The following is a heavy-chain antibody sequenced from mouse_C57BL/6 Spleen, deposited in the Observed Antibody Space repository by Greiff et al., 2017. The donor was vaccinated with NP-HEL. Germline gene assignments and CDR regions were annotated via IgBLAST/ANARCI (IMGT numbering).Heavy chain of an antibody. D-gene: IGHD1-1*01. CDR3: ARFVVPYYYAMDY. Sequence: QVQLQQPGAELVRPGTSVKLSCKASGYTFTSYWMHWVKQRPGQGLEWIGVIDPSDSYTNYNQKFKGKATLTVDTSSSTAYMQLSSLTSEDSAVYYCARFVVPYYYAMDYWGQRTSVTVSS. CDR1: GYTFTSYW. CDR2: IDPSDSYT. V-gene: IGHV1-59*01. J-gene: IGHJ4*01.